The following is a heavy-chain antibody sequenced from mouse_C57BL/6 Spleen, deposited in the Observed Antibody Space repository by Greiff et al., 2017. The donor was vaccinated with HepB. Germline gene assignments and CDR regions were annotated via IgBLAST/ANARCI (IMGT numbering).Heavy chain of an antibody. CDR3: ARPLYCYGSSPFAY. V-gene: IGHV5-17*01. Sequence: DVHLVESGGGLVKPGGSLKLSCAASGFTFSDYGMHWVRQAPEKGLEWVAYISSGSSTIYYADTVKGRFTISRDNAKNTLFLQMTSLRSEDTAMYYCARPLYCYGSSPFAYWGQGTLVTVSA. J-gene: IGHJ3*01. D-gene: IGHD1-1*01. CDR1: GFTFSDYG. CDR2: ISSGSSTI.